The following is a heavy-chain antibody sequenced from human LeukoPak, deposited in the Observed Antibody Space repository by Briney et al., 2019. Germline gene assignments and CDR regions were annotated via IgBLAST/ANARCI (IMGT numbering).Heavy chain of an antibody. V-gene: IGHV3-30*04. CDR3: ARRGYYDSSGYDY. D-gene: IGHD3-22*01. J-gene: IGHJ4*02. CDR2: ISYDGTNK. Sequence: GGSLRLSCAASGFTFSSYAMHWVRQAPGKGLEWVTIISYDGTNKYYADSVKGRFTISRDNAKNTLYLQINSLRAEDTAIYYCARRGYYDSSGYDYWGQGTLVTVSS. CDR1: GFTFSSYA.